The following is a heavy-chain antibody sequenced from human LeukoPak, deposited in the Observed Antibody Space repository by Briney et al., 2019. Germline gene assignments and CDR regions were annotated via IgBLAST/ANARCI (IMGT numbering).Heavy chain of an antibody. Sequence: ASVKVSCKASGYTFTGYYMHWVRQAPGQGLEWMGRINPNSGGTNYAQKFQGRVTMTRDTSISTAYMELSRLRSDDTAVYYCARVNRGYSDYEFSYWGQGTLVTVSS. CDR2: INPNSGGT. CDR1: GYTFTGYY. CDR3: ARVNRGYSDYEFSY. V-gene: IGHV1-2*06. D-gene: IGHD5-12*01. J-gene: IGHJ4*02.